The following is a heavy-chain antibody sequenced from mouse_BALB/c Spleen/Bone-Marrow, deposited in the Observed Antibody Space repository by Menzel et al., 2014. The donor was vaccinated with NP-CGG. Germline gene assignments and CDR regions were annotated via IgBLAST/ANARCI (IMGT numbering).Heavy chain of an antibody. D-gene: IGHD2-10*02. CDR2: IYPGDGET. CDR3: ARKYGDY. Sequence: VQRVESGAELVRPGSSVKISCKASGYPFSSYWMSWVKQRPGQGLEWIGQIYPGDGETNYNGKFKGNATLTADKSSSTAYMQLISLTSEDSAVYFCARKYGDYWGQGTTLTVSS. J-gene: IGHJ2*01. V-gene: IGHV1-80*01. CDR1: GYPFSSYW.